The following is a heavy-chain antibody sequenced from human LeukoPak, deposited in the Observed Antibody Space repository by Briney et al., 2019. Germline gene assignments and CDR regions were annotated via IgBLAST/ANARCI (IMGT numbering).Heavy chain of an antibody. Sequence: GASVKVSCKASGGTFSSYAISWVRQAPGQGLEWMGGIIPIFGTANYAQKFRGRVTITADESTSTAYMELSSLRSEDTAVYYCAGHDYESGPFDYWGQGTLVTVSS. V-gene: IGHV1-69*13. J-gene: IGHJ4*02. D-gene: IGHD4-17*01. CDR1: GGTFSSYA. CDR3: AGHDYESGPFDY. CDR2: IIPIFGTA.